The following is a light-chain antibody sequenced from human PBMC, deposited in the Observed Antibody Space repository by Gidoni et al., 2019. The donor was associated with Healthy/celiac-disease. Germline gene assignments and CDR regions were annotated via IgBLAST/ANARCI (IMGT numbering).Light chain of an antibody. J-gene: IGKJ4*01. CDR3: QRSYSTPLT. CDR1: QSISSY. CDR2: AAS. Sequence: DIQLTQSPSSLSASVGDRVTITCRASQSISSYFKWYQQKAGNAPKLLNYAASSLQSGVPTRISSSGSGTDFTLTISSLQPEDFATYYCQRSYSTPLTFGGGTKVEIK. V-gene: IGKV1-39*01.